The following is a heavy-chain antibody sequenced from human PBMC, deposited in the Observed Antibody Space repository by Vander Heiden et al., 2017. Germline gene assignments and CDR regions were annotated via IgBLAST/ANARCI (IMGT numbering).Heavy chain of an antibody. CDR1: GFTFSSYA. D-gene: IGHD3-10*01. Sequence: EVQLLESGGGLVQPGGSLRLSCAASGFTFSSYAMSWVRQAPGKGLEWVSAISGSGGSTYDADSVKGRFTISRDNSKKTLYLQMNSLRAEETAVYYCAKIMVRGVIKPPNFDYWGQGTLVTVSS. V-gene: IGHV3-23*01. CDR3: AKIMVRGVIKPPNFDY. CDR2: ISGSGGST. J-gene: IGHJ4*02.